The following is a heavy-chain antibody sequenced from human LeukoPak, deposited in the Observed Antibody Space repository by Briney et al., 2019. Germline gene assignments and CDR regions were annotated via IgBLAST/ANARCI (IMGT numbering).Heavy chain of an antibody. CDR3: ARDQALGGSYTPLVCFDY. CDR2: INPNSGGT. D-gene: IGHD1-26*01. J-gene: IGHJ4*02. Sequence: VASVKVSCKASGYTFTGYYMHWVRQAPGQGLEWMGWINPNSGGTNYAQKFQGRVTMTRDTSISTAYMELSRLRSDDTAVYYCARDQALGGSYTPLVCFDYWGQGTLVTVSS. V-gene: IGHV1-2*02. CDR1: GYTFTGYY.